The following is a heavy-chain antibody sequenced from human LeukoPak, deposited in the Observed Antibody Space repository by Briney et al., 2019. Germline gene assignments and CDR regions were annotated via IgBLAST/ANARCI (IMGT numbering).Heavy chain of an antibody. J-gene: IGHJ4*02. Sequence: PSETLSLTCTVSGGSISSSRYYWSWIRQPPGKGLEWIGYIYYSGSTNYNPSLKSRVTISVDTSKNQFSLKLSSVTAADTAVYYCARGRLGIAAAGVQMFDYWGQGTLVTVSS. CDR2: IYYSGST. V-gene: IGHV4-61*01. D-gene: IGHD6-13*01. CDR1: GGSISSSRYY. CDR3: ARGRLGIAAAGVQMFDY.